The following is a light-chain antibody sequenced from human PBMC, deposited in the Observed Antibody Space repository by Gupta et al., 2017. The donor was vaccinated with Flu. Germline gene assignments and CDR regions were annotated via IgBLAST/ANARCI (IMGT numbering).Light chain of an antibody. CDR2: AAS. Sequence: DVQMTQSPSSLSASVGDRVTITCRASQNIGNYLNWYQQKPGKAPNLLSYAASSLQTGVPSRCSGSGSVTDCTLTISSLQPEDFATYYCQQTYSTRWTFGQGTKVDIK. CDR1: QNIGNY. CDR3: QQTYSTRWT. V-gene: IGKV1-39*01. J-gene: IGKJ1*01.